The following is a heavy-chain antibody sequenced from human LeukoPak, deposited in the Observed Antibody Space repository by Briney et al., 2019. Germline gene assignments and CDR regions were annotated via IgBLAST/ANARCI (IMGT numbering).Heavy chain of an antibody. CDR2: IYSGGSI. V-gene: IGHV3-66*02. Sequence: GGSLRLSCAATGFTVSSNYMSWVRQAPGKGLEWVSVIYSGGSIYYSDSVKGRFTISRDNSKNMLYLQMSSLRPEDTAVYYCARGSAYSHWGQGTLVTVSS. CDR1: GFTVSSNY. CDR3: ARGSAYSH. D-gene: IGHD3-22*01. J-gene: IGHJ4*02.